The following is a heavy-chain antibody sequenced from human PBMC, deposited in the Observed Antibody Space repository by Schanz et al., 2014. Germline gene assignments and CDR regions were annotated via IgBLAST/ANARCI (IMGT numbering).Heavy chain of an antibody. J-gene: IGHJ3*02. CDR3: AREPLGCTGRGCQTYDAFDI. D-gene: IGHD2-8*02. Sequence: QVQLVQSGAEMKKPGASVKVSCKASGYIFIGYYIHWVRQAPGQGLEWMGWTNTNSGDTKIAQKLQGSVTMTRDPSISEAYMERPSLRSADTAVYSCAREPLGCTGRGCQTYDAFDIGGQGTMVPVSP. CDR2: TNTNSGDT. V-gene: IGHV1-2*02. CDR1: GYIFIGYY.